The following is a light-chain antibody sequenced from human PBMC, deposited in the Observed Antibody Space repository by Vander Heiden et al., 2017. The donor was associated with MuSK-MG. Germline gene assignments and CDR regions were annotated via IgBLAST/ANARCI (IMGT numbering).Light chain of an antibody. V-gene: IGKV1-39*01. CDR3: QQSYSTLGT. J-gene: IGKJ1*01. CDR1: QNISSY. CDR2: DAS. Sequence: DMQMTQSPSSLSASVGDRVTITCRASQNISSYLNWYQQKPGKAPKLLIYDASNLQSGVPSRFSGGGSGTDFTLTISSLQPEDFATYFCQQSYSTLGTFGRGTKVEIK.